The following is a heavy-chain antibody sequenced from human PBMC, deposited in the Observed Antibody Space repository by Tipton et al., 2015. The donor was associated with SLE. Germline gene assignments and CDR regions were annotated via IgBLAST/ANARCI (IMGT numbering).Heavy chain of an antibody. CDR3: AGGDRFAYYYGLDV. CDR1: GGSFSGYY. Sequence: TLSLTCAVYGGSFSGYYWSWIRQPPGKGLEWIGEISQSGSTIYNPSLKSRVTISVDTSKNQFSLNLSSVTAADTAFYYCAGGDRFAYYYGLDVWGQGTTVTVSS. CDR2: ISQSGST. V-gene: IGHV4-34*01. J-gene: IGHJ6*02.